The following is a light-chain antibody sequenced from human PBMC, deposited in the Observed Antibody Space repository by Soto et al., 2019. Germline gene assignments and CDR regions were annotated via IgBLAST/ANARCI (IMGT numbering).Light chain of an antibody. CDR1: SSDDGYYNY. Sequence: QSVLTQPASVSGSPGQSITMSCTGTSSDDGYYNYVSWYQLHPGKAPKLMIYDVSNRPSGISNRFSGSKSGNAASLTISGLQAEDEADYYCSSYSGSNTYVYGTGTKIT. J-gene: IGLJ1*01. CDR2: DVS. CDR3: SSYSGSNTYV. V-gene: IGLV2-14*03.